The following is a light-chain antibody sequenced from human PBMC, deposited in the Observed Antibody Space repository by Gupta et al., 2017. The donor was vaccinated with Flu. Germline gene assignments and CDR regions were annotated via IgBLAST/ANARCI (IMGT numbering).Light chain of an antibody. Sequence: SVFTQPPAFSAPPGQKVTISCSGSSSNIGNNYVSWYQQLPGTAPKLLIYENNKRPSGIPDRFSGSKSGTSATLGITGLQTGDEADYYCGTCDSSRSAGVFGGGTKLTVL. CDR2: ENN. CDR3: GTCDSSRSAGV. J-gene: IGLJ2*01. CDR1: SSNIGNNY. V-gene: IGLV1-51*02.